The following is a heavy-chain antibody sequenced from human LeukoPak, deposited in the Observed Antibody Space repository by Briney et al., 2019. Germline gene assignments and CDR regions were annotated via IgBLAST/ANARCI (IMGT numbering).Heavy chain of an antibody. CDR1: GYTFTGYY. V-gene: IGHV1-2*02. CDR3: AILVVITDDAFDI. CDR2: INPNSGGT. Sequence: ASVKVSCKASGYTFTGYYMHWVRQAPGQGLEWMGWINPNSGGTNYAQKFQGRVTMTRDTSISTVYMELSRLRSDDTAVYYCAILVVITDDAFDIWGQGTVVTVSS. D-gene: IGHD3-22*01. J-gene: IGHJ3*02.